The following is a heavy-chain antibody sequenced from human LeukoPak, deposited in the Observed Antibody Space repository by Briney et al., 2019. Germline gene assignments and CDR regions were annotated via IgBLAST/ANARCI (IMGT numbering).Heavy chain of an antibody. D-gene: IGHD1-14*01. CDR2: ISPYNGNT. CDR1: GYTFTNYG. CDR3: ARVGPDRDFDS. J-gene: IGHJ4*02. V-gene: IGHV1-18*01. Sequence: ASVKVSCKASGYTFTNYGISWVRLAPGQGLEWVGWISPYNGNTNYAQNLQGRVTMITDTSTSTAYMELRSLRSDDTAVYYCARVGPDRDFDSWGQGTLVTVSS.